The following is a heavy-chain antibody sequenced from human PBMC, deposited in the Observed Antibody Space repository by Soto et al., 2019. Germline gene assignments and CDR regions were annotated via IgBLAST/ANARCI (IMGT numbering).Heavy chain of an antibody. D-gene: IGHD4-17*01. Sequence: WGSLRLSCAASGFTFSSYWMHWCRQAPGKGLVWVSRINSDGSSTSYADSVKGRFTISRDNAKNTLYLQMNSLRAEDTAVDYCAREATVAPFDYWGKGTLVTVSS. CDR3: AREATVAPFDY. V-gene: IGHV3-74*01. CDR2: INSDGSST. J-gene: IGHJ4*02. CDR1: GFTFSSYW.